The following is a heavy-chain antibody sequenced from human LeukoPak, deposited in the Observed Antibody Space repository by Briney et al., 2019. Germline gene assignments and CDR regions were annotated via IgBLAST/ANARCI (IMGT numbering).Heavy chain of an antibody. CDR2: SFGSGGSP. CDR3: GKTTTGYSSGRYPGWPVDY. D-gene: IGHD6-19*01. J-gene: IGHJ4*02. V-gene: IGHV3-23*01. Sequence: GGSLRLSCAASGFILGSYAMYWVRQAPGKGLEWVSGSFGSGGSPHYADSVKGRFTISRDNSKNTVYLQMNSLRVEDTAVYYCGKTTTGYSSGRYPGWPVDYWGQGTLVTVSS. CDR1: GFILGSYA.